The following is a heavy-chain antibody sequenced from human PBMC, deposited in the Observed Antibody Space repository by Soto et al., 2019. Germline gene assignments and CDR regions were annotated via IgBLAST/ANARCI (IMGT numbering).Heavy chain of an antibody. CDR3: TTHSNYYYYGMDV. Sequence: GGSLRLSCAASGFTFSNAWMSWVRQSPGEGLEWVGRIKSKTDGGTTDYAAPVKGRFTISRDDSKNTLYLQMNSLKTEDTAVYYCTTHSNYYYYGMDVWGQGTTVTVSS. D-gene: IGHD4-4*01. J-gene: IGHJ6*02. CDR2: IKSKTDGGTT. V-gene: IGHV3-15*01. CDR1: GFTFSNAW.